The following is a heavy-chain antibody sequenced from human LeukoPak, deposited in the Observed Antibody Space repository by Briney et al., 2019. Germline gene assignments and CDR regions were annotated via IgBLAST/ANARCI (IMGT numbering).Heavy chain of an antibody. Sequence: GGSLRLSCAASGFTLNSYWVNWVRQAPGKGLVWVSRINSDGTSLTYADSVKGRFTVSRDNAKNTLYLQMNSLRAEDTAVYYCTRDLRMDYYYVDYYYYGMDVWGQGTTVTVSS. CDR1: GFTLNSYW. V-gene: IGHV3-74*03. J-gene: IGHJ6*02. CDR2: INSDGTSL. D-gene: IGHD3-10*02. CDR3: TRDLRMDYYYVDYYYYGMDV.